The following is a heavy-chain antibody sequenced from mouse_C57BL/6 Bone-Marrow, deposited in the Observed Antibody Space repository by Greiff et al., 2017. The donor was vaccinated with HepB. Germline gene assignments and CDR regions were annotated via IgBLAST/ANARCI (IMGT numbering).Heavy chain of an antibody. CDR2: INPSTGGT. CDR3: AREGVYYGSNYWYFDV. Sequence: VQLQQSGPELVKPGASVKISCKASGYSFTGYYMNWVKQSPEKSLEWIGKINPSTGGTTYNQKFKAKATLTVDKSSSTAYMQLKSLTSEDSAVYYGAREGVYYGSNYWYFDVWGTGTTVTVSS. J-gene: IGHJ1*03. CDR1: GYSFTGYY. D-gene: IGHD1-1*01. V-gene: IGHV1-42*01.